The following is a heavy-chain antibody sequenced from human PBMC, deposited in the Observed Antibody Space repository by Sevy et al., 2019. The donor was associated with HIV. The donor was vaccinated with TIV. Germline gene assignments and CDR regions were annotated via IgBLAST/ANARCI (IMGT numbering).Heavy chain of an antibody. D-gene: IGHD5-12*01. CDR1: GGSICGYY. CDR2: ISYDGST. J-gene: IGHJ4*02. CDR3: ARGYSGYPIDY. V-gene: IGHV4-59*01. Sequence: SETLSLTCTVSGGSICGYYWTWIRQPPGKGLEWVGYISYDGSTNYNPSLKSRVTMSLGTSRNQFSLKLSSVTAADTAVYYCARGYSGYPIDYWGQGTLVTVSS.